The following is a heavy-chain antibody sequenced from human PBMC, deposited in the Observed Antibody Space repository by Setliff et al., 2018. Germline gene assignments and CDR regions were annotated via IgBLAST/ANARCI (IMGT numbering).Heavy chain of an antibody. CDR1: GYRFSSYW. CDR2: IFPADSDT. J-gene: IGHJ3*02. V-gene: IGHV5-51*01. CDR3: ARSPLDDAFDI. Sequence: GESLKISCKGSGYRFSSYWIGWVRQMPGKGLEWIGIIFPADSDTRYSPSFQGQVTISADKSISTVYLHWSSLKATDTAMYYCARSPLDDAFDIWGQGTMVTVSS.